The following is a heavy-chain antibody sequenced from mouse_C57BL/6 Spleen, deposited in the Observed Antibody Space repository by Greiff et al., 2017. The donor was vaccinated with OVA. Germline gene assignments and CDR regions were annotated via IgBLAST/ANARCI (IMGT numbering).Heavy chain of an antibody. CDR3: TRDLGSTPVDWYFDV. D-gene: IGHD3-1*01. J-gene: IGHJ1*03. CDR1: GFTFSSYA. V-gene: IGHV5-9-1*02. Sequence: EVQVVESGEGLVKPGGSLKLSCAASGFTFSSYAMSWVRQTPEKRLEWVAYISSGGDYIYYADTVKGRFTISRDNARNTLYLQMSSLKSEDTPMYYATRDLGSTPVDWYFDVWGTGTTVTVSS. CDR2: ISSGGDYI.